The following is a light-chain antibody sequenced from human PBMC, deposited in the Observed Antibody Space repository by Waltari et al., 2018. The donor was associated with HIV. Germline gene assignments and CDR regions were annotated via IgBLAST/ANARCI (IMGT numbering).Light chain of an antibody. Sequence: DIVMTQSPDSLAVSLGERATITCQSSQGVSYSSNNKNYLTWDQQKPGQPPRLLTSWASAWECGVPDRCSGSGSGTDFSLTIRRLQAEEVAVYYCQQQYSTRTVGQGTKVEIK. CDR1: QGVSYSSNNKNY. V-gene: IGKV4-1*01. J-gene: IGKJ1*01. CDR3: QQQYSTRT. CDR2: WAS.